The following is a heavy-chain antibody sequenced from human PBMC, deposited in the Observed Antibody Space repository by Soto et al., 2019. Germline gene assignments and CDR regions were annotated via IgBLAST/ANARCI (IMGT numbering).Heavy chain of an antibody. Sequence: PSETLSLTCTVSGGYISSSSYYWGWIRQPPGKGLEWIGSIYYSGSTYYNPSLKSRVTISVDTSKNQFSLKLSSVTAADTAVYYCAPNLPQFYDPVAGMDVWGQGTTVTVSS. CDR2: IYYSGST. V-gene: IGHV4-39*01. J-gene: IGHJ6*02. D-gene: IGHD2-15*01. CDR3: APNLPQFYDPVAGMDV. CDR1: GGYISSSSYY.